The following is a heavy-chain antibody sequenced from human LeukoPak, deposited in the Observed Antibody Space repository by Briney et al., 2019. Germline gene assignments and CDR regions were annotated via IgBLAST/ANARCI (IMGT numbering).Heavy chain of an antibody. D-gene: IGHD3-10*01. CDR2: IRSGGST. J-gene: IGHJ4*02. V-gene: IGHV3-20*01. CDR3: ARRRRGGSGSYEGYYFDY. Sequence: GGSLRLSCAASGFTFDDYGMSWVRQAPGKGLEWVSGIRSGGSTGYADSVKGRFTISRDNAKNSLYLQMNSPRAEDTALYHCARRRRGGSGSYEGYYFDYWGQGTLVTVSS. CDR1: GFTFDDYG.